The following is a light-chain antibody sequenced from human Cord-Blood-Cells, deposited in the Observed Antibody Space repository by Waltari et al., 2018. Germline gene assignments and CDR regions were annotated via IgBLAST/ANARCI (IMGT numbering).Light chain of an antibody. CDR2: QDS. J-gene: IGLJ2*01. Sequence: SYELTQPPSVSVSPGQTARTTSSGDNLGDKYACWYKQKPGQSPLLGIYQDSKRPSGIPERFSGSNSGNTATLTISGTQAMDEADYYCQAWDSSTAAFGGGTKLTVL. V-gene: IGLV3-1*01. CDR3: QAWDSSTAA. CDR1: NLGDKY.